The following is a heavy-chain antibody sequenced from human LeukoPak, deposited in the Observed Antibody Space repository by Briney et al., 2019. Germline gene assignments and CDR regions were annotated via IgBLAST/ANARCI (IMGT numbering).Heavy chain of an antibody. CDR2: ISAYNGNT. CDR1: GYTFLNFG. J-gene: IGHJ6*02. Sequence: GASVKVSCKASGYTFLNFGITWVRQAPGQGLEWMGWISAYNGNTNYAQKFQGRVTMTTDTSTSTAYMELRSLRSDDTAVYYCARDLGKVPFGMDVWGQGTTVTVSS. CDR3: ARDLGKVPFGMDV. D-gene: IGHD3-10*01. V-gene: IGHV1-18*01.